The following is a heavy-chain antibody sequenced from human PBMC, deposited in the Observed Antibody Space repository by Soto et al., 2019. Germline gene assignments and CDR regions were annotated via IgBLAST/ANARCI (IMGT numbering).Heavy chain of an antibody. CDR3: AHRVLRAVFGLVTTTAIYFDF. D-gene: IGHD3-3*01. CDR2: IYWDDDK. V-gene: IGHV2-5*02. Sequence: QITLNESGPTVVKPTETLTLTCTFSGFSLTTSGVGVGWVRQSPGKAPEWLAFIYWDDDKRYSTSLKSRLTITKDTSKNQEILTMANVDAADTATYYCAHRVLRAVFGLVTTTAIYFDFWGQGTPVVVSS. CDR1: GFSLTTSGVG. J-gene: IGHJ4*02.